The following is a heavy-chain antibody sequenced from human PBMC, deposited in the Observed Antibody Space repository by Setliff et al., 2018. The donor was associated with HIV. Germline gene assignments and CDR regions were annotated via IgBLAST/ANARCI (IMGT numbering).Heavy chain of an antibody. D-gene: IGHD5-12*01. V-gene: IGHV4-59*05. CDR2: IYYSGST. J-gene: IGHJ4*02. Sequence: SETLSLTCTVSGGSISSYYWSWIRQPPGKGLEWIGSIYYSGSTYYNPSLKSRVTISVDTSKNQFSLKLSSVTAADTAVYYCAKGYSGYDCTLDYWGQGTPVTVSS. CDR1: GGSISSYY. CDR3: AKGYSGYDCTLDY.